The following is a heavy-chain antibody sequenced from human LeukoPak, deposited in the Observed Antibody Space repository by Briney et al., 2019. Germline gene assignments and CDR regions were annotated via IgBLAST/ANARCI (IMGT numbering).Heavy chain of an antibody. CDR2: VKQDGSEK. J-gene: IGHJ6*02. CDR3: ARDRGDYAGYYYYGMDV. Sequence: GGSLRLSCAASGFTFSDYWMSWVRQAPGKGLEWVAKVKQDGSEKYYVDSVKGRFTISRDNAKNSLYLQMNSLRAEDTAVYYCARDRGDYAGYYYYGMDVWGQGTTVTVSS. V-gene: IGHV3-7*01. D-gene: IGHD4-17*01. CDR1: GFTFSDYW.